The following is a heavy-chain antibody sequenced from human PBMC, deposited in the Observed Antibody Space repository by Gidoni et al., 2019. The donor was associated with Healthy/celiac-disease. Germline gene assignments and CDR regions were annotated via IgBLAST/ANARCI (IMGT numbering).Heavy chain of an antibody. Sequence: QITLKESGPTLVKPTQTLTLTCTFSGFSLSTSGGGVGWIRQPPGKALEWLALIYWDDDKRYSPSLKSRLTITKDTSKNQVVLTMTNVDPVDTATYYCAHRNYDILTGYVNWFDPWGQGTLVTVSS. CDR1: GFSLSTSGGG. V-gene: IGHV2-5*02. CDR3: AHRNYDILTGYVNWFDP. CDR2: IYWDDDK. J-gene: IGHJ5*02. D-gene: IGHD3-9*01.